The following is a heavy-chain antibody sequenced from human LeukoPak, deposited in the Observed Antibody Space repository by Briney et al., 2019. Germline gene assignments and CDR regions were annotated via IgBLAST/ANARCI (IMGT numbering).Heavy chain of an antibody. J-gene: IGHJ4*02. Sequence: ASAPVPCKASGYTFTNYHINWVRQAPGQGLEWMGWINPNTGDRGYAQKFQGRVSITSDTSISTAYMELGSPRSEDTAVYFCARTTSLTVSGYDYGSRGTLVTVSS. CDR1: GYTFTNYH. CDR2: INPNTGDR. D-gene: IGHD4-17*01. CDR3: ARTTSLTVSGYDY. V-gene: IGHV1-8*03.